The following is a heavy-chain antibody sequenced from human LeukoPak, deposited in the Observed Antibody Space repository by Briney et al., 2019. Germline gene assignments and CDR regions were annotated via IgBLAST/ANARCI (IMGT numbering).Heavy chain of an antibody. CDR3: ARDYFTFTSKSYNFFDP. V-gene: IGHV1-2*02. D-gene: IGHD1-20*01. CDR2: IEPNSGDT. Sequence: ASVKVSCKASGYTFTGYYMHWVRRAPGQGLEWMGWIEPNSGDTNYPEKFQGRITMTRDTSISTAYMELSRLTSDDTAVYFCARDYFTFTSKSYNFFDPWGQGTLVTVSS. J-gene: IGHJ5*02. CDR1: GYTFTGYY.